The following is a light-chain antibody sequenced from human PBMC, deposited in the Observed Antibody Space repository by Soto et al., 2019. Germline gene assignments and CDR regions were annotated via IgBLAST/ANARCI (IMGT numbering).Light chain of an antibody. CDR3: QQLNSFPIT. CDR2: AAS. V-gene: IGKV1D-12*01. CDR1: QGVSRW. J-gene: IGKJ5*01. Sequence: DIQMTQSPSSVAASLRDRVTITCGASQGVSRWLACYQQKPGRAPKLLIYAASSLQSVVPSRFSGSGSGTDFTLTISSLQPEDFATYYCQQLNSFPITFGQGARLETK.